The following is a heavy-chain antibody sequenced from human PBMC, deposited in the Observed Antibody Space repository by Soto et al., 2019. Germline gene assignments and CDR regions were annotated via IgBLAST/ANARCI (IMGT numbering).Heavy chain of an antibody. D-gene: IGHD1-26*01. CDR2: ISYDGRDK. CDR1: GFIFSNYA. V-gene: IGHV3-30*04. CDR3: AREVEGCDC. J-gene: IGHJ4*02. Sequence: QVQLVESGGGVVQPGRSLRLSCAASGFIFSNYAMHWVRQTPGKGLEWVAVISYDGRDKYYADSVKGRFTISRDNSKNMLFVQMNSLTIEDTGIYYCAREVEGCDCWGQETLVTVSS.